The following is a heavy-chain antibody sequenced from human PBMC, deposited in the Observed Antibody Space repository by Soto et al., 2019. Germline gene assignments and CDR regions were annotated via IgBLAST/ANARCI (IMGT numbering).Heavy chain of an antibody. V-gene: IGHV3-74*01. CDR2: INSDGSSS. CDR3: ARRARYFNGLSRDAFDI. Sequence: WGSLRLSCAASGFTFSSYWMHWVRQAPGKGLVWVSRINSDGSSSSYADSVKGRFTISRDNAKNTLYLQMNSLRAEDTAVYYCARRARYFNGLSRDAFDIWGQGTMVTVSS. J-gene: IGHJ3*02. D-gene: IGHD3-16*02. CDR1: GFTFSSYW.